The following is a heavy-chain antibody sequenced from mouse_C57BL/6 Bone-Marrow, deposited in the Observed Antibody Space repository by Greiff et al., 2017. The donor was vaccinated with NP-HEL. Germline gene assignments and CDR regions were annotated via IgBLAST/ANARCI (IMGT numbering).Heavy chain of an antibody. CDR3: ARTTTVVATSWYFDV. Sequence: QVQLQQPGAELVMPGASVKLSCKASGYTFTSYWMHWVKQRPGQGLEWIGEIDPSDSYTNYNQKFMGKSTLTVDKSSSTAYMQLSSLTSEDSAVYYCARTTTVVATSWYFDVWGTGTTVTVSS. CDR2: IDPSDSYT. J-gene: IGHJ1*03. D-gene: IGHD1-1*01. V-gene: IGHV1-69*01. CDR1: GYTFTSYW.